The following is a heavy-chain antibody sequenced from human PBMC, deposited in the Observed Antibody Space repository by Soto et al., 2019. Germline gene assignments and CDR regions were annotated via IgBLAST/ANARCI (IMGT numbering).Heavy chain of an antibody. D-gene: IGHD2-2*02. CDR2: IYYSGST. Sequence: SETLSLTXTVSGGSISSGDYYWSWIRQPPGKGLEWIGYIYYSGSTYYNPSLKSRVTISVDTSKNQFSLKLSSVTAADTAVYYCARQLGYCSSTSCYMNYYYGMDVWGQGTTVTVSS. CDR1: GGSISSGDYY. CDR3: ARQLGYCSSTSCYMNYYYGMDV. J-gene: IGHJ6*02. V-gene: IGHV4-30-4*01.